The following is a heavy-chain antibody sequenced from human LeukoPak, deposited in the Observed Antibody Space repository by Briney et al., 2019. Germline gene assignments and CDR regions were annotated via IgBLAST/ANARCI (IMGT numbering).Heavy chain of an antibody. CDR3: ARDGYDSSGYYFDY. Sequence: SQTLSLTCTVSGGSLSSGSYYWSWIRQPAGKGLEWIGRIYTSGSTNYNPSLKSRVTISVDTSKNQFSLKLSSVTAADTAVYYCARDGYDSSGYYFDYWGQGTLVTVSS. V-gene: IGHV4-61*02. CDR1: GGSLSSGSYY. J-gene: IGHJ4*02. D-gene: IGHD3-22*01. CDR2: IYTSGST.